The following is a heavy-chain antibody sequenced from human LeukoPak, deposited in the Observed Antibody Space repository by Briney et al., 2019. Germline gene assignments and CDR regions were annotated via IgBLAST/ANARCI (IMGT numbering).Heavy chain of an antibody. CDR1: GGSISNFY. CDR3: ARGGYYGSGNDFRFDP. J-gene: IGHJ5*02. CDR2: IYYSGST. Sequence: SETLSLTCSVSGGSISNFYWSWTRKPPGKGLEWIGYIYYSGSTKYNPSLKSRVTISVDTSMNQFSLKLSSVTAADTAVYYCARGGYYGSGNDFRFDPWGQGTLVTVSS. V-gene: IGHV4-59*01. D-gene: IGHD3-10*01.